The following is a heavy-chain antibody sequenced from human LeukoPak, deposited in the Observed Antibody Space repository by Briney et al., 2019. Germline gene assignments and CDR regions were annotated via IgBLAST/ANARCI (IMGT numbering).Heavy chain of an antibody. CDR2: ISYDGTNK. V-gene: IGHV3-30-3*01. D-gene: IGHD4-17*01. J-gene: IGHJ4*02. Sequence: PGGSLRLSCAASGFTFSAYPMHWVRQAPGKGLEWLAVISYDGTNKYYADSVKGRFTISRDNSKNTLYLQMNSLRAEDTAVYYCARDSYGDYGVDYWGQGTLVTVSS. CDR3: ARDSYGDYGVDY. CDR1: GFTFSAYP.